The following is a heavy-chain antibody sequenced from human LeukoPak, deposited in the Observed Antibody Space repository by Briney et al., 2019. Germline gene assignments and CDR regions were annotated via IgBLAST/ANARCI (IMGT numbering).Heavy chain of an antibody. J-gene: IGHJ4*02. Sequence: SETLSLTCAVYGGSFSGYYWSWIRQPPGKGLEWIGEINHSGSTNYHPSLKSRVTISVDTSKIQFSLKLSSVTAADTAVYYCARGLQWLVKYYFDYWGQGTLVTVSS. D-gene: IGHD6-19*01. CDR2: INHSGST. V-gene: IGHV4-34*01. CDR3: ARGLQWLVKYYFDY. CDR1: GGSFSGYY.